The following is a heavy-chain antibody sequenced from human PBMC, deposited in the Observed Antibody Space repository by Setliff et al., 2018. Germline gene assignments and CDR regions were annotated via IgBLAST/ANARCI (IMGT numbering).Heavy chain of an antibody. J-gene: IGHJ6*03. D-gene: IGHD6-13*01. CDR1: GGSISSGSYY. CDR3: TRRFGKVAAGDYYHYYMDV. V-gene: IGHV4-31*03. CDR2: IYYSGST. Sequence: SETLSLTCTVSGGSISSGSYYWSWIRQHPRKGLEWIGYIYYSGSTYYNPSLKSRVTISVDTSKNQFSLKLSSVTAADTAVYYCTRRFGKVAAGDYYHYYMDVWGKGTTVTVSS.